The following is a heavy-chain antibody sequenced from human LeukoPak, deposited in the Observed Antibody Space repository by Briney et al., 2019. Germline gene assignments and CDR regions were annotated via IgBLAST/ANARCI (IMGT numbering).Heavy chain of an antibody. CDR2: ISGSGGST. Sequence: GGSLRLSCAASGFTFSSYGMSWVRQAPGKGLEWVSAISGSGGSTYYADSVKGRFTISRDNSKNTLYLQMNSLRAEDTAVYYCAKDPGWTWWTSDGDYWGQGTLVTVSS. D-gene: IGHD2-15*01. V-gene: IGHV3-23*01. J-gene: IGHJ4*02. CDR1: GFTFSSYG. CDR3: AKDPGWTWWTSDGDY.